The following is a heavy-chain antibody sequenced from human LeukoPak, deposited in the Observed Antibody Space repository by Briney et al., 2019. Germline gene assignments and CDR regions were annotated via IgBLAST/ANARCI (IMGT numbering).Heavy chain of an antibody. CDR2: IYYSGST. CDR3: AREGYQLRYFDY. CDR1: GGSISSGGYY. Sequence: SETLSLTCTFSGGSISSGGYYWSWIRQPPGKGLEWIGYIYYSGSTYYNPSLKSRVTISVDTSKNQFSLKLSSVTAADTAVYYCAREGYQLRYFDYWGQGTLVTVSS. V-gene: IGHV4-31*03. D-gene: IGHD2-2*01. J-gene: IGHJ4*02.